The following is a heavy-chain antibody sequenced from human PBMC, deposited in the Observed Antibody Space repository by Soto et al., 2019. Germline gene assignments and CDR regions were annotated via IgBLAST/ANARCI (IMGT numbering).Heavy chain of an antibody. CDR3: ASFGVASMNWFDP. J-gene: IGHJ5*02. CDR2: IDYSGNT. V-gene: IGHV4-30-4*01. Sequence: SETLSLTCTVSGVSITSGDYYWNWIRQPPGKGLEWIGNIDYSGNTYYNQSLKSRVTISLDTSKNQFSLKLSSVTAADTAVYYCASFGVASMNWFDPWGQGTLVTVSS. D-gene: IGHD3-3*01. CDR1: GVSITSGDYY.